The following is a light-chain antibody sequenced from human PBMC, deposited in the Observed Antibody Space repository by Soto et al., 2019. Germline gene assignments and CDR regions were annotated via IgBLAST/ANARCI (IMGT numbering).Light chain of an antibody. CDR3: QQYNSYSPTT. J-gene: IGKJ1*01. Sequence: DIQMTPSPSSLSASVVDRVTITCRASQSISSYLNWYQQKPGKAPKLLIYDASSLESGVPSRFSGSGSGTEFTLTISSLQPDDFATYYCQQYNSYSPTTVGQGTKVDIK. V-gene: IGKV1-5*01. CDR1: QSISSY. CDR2: DAS.